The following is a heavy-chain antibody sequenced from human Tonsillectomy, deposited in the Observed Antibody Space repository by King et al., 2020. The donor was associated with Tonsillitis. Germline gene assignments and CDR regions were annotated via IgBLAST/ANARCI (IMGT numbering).Heavy chain of an antibody. D-gene: IGHD6-19*01. CDR2: IKSKSAGGAI. CDR1: GFTFIYAY. Sequence: VQLVESGGGLVEPGESLRLSCAASGFTFIYAYMNWVRQAPGKGLEWVGRIKSKSAGGAIDYAAPVKGRFTISRDDSKDMLHLQMNALKAEDTAVYYCTTDNDGPGQWLHGGLNWGQGTLVTVSS. CDR3: TTDNDGPGQWLHGGLN. V-gene: IGHV3-15*01. J-gene: IGHJ4*02.